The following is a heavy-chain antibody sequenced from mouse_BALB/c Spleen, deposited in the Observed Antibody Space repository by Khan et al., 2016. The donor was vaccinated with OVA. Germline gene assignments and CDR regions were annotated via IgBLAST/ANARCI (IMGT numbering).Heavy chain of an antibody. D-gene: IGHD2-4*01. Sequence: QVQLKQSGPGLVQPSQSLSITCTVSGFSLTSYGVHWVRQSPGKGLEWLGVIWSVGSTDYNAAFISILNISKDNSKSQAFFKMNSLQANDTAIYYCARNYDYDEGLAYWGQGTLVTVSA. CDR3: ARNYDYDEGLAY. J-gene: IGHJ3*01. CDR2: IWSVGST. CDR1: GFSLTSYG. V-gene: IGHV2-2*02.